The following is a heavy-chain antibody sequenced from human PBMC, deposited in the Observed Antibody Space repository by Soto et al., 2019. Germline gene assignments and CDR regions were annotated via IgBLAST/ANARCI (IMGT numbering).Heavy chain of an antibody. CDR2: VSYSGNT. Sequence: QVQLQESGPGLVKPSETLSLTCTVSGGSVSSGDYYWSWIRQPPGKGLEWIGYVSYSGNTFYKASLRSRLTISVDTSKNQFSMRLSSVTAADTAVYFCVREEQWPNRGGASWGRGTLVTVSS. CDR1: GGSVSSGDYY. V-gene: IGHV4-61*08. D-gene: IGHD6-19*01. J-gene: IGHJ5*02. CDR3: VREEQWPNRGGAS.